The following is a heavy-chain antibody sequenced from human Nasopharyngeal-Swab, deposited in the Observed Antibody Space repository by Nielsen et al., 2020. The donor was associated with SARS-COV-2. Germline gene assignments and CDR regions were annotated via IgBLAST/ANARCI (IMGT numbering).Heavy chain of an antibody. CDR3: ARGDTWVTVVTRRAFDI. Sequence: SVKVSCKASRCTFSSYAISWVRQAPGQGLEWMGRIIPILGIANYAQKFQGRVTITADKSTSTAYMELSSLRSEDTAVYYCARGDTWVTVVTRRAFDIWGQGTMVTVSS. V-gene: IGHV1-69*04. D-gene: IGHD4-23*01. CDR2: IIPILGIA. CDR1: RCTFSSYA. J-gene: IGHJ3*02.